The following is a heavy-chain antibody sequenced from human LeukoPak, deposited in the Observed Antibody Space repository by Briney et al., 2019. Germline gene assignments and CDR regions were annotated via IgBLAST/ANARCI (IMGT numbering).Heavy chain of an antibody. CDR1: GFTFSSYS. D-gene: IGHD5-12*01. Sequence: GGSLRLSCAASGFTFSSYSMNWVRQAPGKGLEWVSYISGSGSTIYYADSVKGRFTISRDNAKNSLYLQMNSLRAEDTAVYYCARGNRAGYSGYGVYYYYGMDVWGQGTTVTVSS. CDR3: ARGNRAGYSGYGVYYYYGMDV. V-gene: IGHV3-48*01. J-gene: IGHJ6*02. CDR2: ISGSGSTI.